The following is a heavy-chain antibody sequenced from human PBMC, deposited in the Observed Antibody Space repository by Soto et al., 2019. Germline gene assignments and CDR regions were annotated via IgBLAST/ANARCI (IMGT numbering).Heavy chain of an antibody. Sequence: ASVKVSCKASVYTFTGYYMHWVRHAPGQGHEWMGWIHPNSGGTHYAQTIQARVTMTRDTSISTAYMELSRLRSDDTSVYYCARKSGYGKFDPWGQAIRVTVSA. D-gene: IGHD3-3*01. J-gene: IGHJ5*02. CDR1: VYTFTGYY. CDR2: IHPNSGGT. CDR3: ARKSGYGKFDP. V-gene: IGHV1-2*02.